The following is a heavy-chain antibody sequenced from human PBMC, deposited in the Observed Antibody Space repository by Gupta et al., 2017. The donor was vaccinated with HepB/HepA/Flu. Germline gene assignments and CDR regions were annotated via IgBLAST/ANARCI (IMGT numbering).Heavy chain of an antibody. Sequence: EERLLESGGGVVQPGGSLRLACAASGFAFSDFAMSWVRQTPGNGLEWLSEIRGDGGDINYADSVRGRITISRDNSINTLYLQMHSLRAEDTAVYYCVKDHYTRARDIYIHVDVWGKGTTVTVSS. CDR3: VKDHYTRARDIYIHVDV. J-gene: IGHJ6*04. V-gene: IGHV3-23*01. CDR1: GFAFSDFA. D-gene: IGHD2-2*02. CDR2: IRGDGGDI.